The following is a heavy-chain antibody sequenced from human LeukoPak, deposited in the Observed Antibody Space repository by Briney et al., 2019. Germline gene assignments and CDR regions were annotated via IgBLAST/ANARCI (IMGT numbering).Heavy chain of an antibody. CDR2: MSSSGSTI. J-gene: IGHJ4*02. CDR1: GFTFSSYS. CDR3: AREMTGYSSSAIDY. D-gene: IGHD6-13*01. V-gene: IGHV3-48*01. Sequence: PGGSLRLSCAASGFTFSSYSMNWVRQAPGKGLGWVSYMSSSGSTISYADSVKGRFTISRDNAKNSLYLQMNSLRAEDTAVYYCAREMTGYSSSAIDYWGQGALVTVSS.